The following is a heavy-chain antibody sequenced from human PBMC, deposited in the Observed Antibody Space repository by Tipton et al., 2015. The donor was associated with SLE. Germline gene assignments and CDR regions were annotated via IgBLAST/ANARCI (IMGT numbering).Heavy chain of an antibody. V-gene: IGHV4-34*01. CDR2: INQSGST. CDR3: ARYDLWFGNYC. CDR1: DASISTYF. Sequence: TLSLTCTVSDASISTYFWSWIRQPPGKGLEWIGEINQSGSTNYNASLKSRVAISVDTSKNQFSLRLSSVTAADSAVYYCARYDLWFGNYCWSQGTLVTVSS. J-gene: IGHJ4*02. D-gene: IGHD3-10*01.